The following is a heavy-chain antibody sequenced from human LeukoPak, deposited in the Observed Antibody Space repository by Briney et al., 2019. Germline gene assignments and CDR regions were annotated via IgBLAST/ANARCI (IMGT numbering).Heavy chain of an antibody. Sequence: PGGPLRLSCSAPGFTFSTYAMHWVRQAPGKGLEYVSAINSNGGSTYYADSVKGTFTISRDNSKNTLYLQMSSLRVEDTAVYYCVKGYCSSISCNGDYWGQGTLVPVFS. V-gene: IGHV3-64D*09. CDR1: GFTFSTYA. J-gene: IGHJ4*02. D-gene: IGHD2-2*01. CDR3: VKGYCSSISCNGDY. CDR2: INSNGGST.